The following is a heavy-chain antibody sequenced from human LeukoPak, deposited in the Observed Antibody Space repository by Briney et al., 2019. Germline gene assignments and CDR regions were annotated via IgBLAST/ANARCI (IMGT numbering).Heavy chain of an antibody. CDR1: GGSISSSSYS. V-gene: IGHV4-39*01. J-gene: IGHJ4*02. CDR2: IYHSGGT. D-gene: IGHD6-13*01. Sequence: PSETLSLTCTVSGGSISSSSYSWGWIRQPPGKGLEWIGVIYHSGGTYYNPSLKSRLTMSVDTSKNQFSLKLSSVTATDTAAYYCASLIAAGYFDHWGQGTLVAVSS. CDR3: ASLIAAGYFDH.